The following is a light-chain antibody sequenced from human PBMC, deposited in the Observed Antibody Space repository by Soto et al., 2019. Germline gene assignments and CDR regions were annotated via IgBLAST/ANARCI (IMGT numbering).Light chain of an antibody. Sequence: QSVLTQPASVSGSPGQSITISCTGTSSDVGGYKYVSWYQQHPNKAPKLMIYEVSNRPSGVSNRFSGSKSGNTASLTISGLQAEDEADYYCSSYTSSRTLVFGTGTKVTVL. CDR1: SSDVGGYKY. CDR2: EVS. J-gene: IGLJ1*01. V-gene: IGLV2-14*01. CDR3: SSYTSSRTLV.